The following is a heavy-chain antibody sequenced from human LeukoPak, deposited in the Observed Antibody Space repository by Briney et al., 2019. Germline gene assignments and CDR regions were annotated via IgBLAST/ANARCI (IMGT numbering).Heavy chain of an antibody. Sequence: SETLSLTCTVSGGSISSYYWSWIRQPPGKGPEWIGYIYYSGSTNYNPSLKSRVTISVDTSKNQFSLKLSSVTAADTAVYYCARHTQYYDFWSGRDAFDIWGQGTMVTVSS. J-gene: IGHJ3*02. D-gene: IGHD3-3*01. CDR2: IYYSGST. V-gene: IGHV4-59*08. CDR1: GGSISSYY. CDR3: ARHTQYYDFWSGRDAFDI.